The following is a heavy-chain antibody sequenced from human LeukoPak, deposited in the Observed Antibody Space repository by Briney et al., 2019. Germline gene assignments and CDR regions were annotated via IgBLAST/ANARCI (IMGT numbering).Heavy chain of an antibody. Sequence: GGSLRLSCAASGLTFSSYGMHWVRQAPGKGLEWVAVISYDGSNKYYADSVKGRFTISRDNSKNTLYLQMNSLRAEDTAVYYCAKDSGFDYWGQGTLVTVSS. V-gene: IGHV3-30*18. CDR3: AKDSGFDY. CDR1: GLTFSSYG. J-gene: IGHJ4*02. D-gene: IGHD3-10*01. CDR2: ISYDGSNK.